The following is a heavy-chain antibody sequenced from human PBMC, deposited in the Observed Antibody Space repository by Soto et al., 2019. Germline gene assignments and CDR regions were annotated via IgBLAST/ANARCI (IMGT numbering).Heavy chain of an antibody. V-gene: IGHV3-23*01. Sequence: GGSLRLSCAASGFIFSSHVMTWVRQAPGKGLEWVSAMSGSGGSSYYADSVKGRFTISRDNSKNTLYLQMNSLKAEDTAIYYCVKKEAQDPLYYYGMDVWGQGTTVTVSS. CDR3: VKKEAQDPLYYYGMDV. CDR2: MSGSGGSS. J-gene: IGHJ6*02. CDR1: GFIFSSHV.